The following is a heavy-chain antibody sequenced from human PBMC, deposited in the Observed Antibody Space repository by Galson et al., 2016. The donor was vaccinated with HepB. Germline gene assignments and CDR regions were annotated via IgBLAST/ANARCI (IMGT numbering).Heavy chain of an antibody. V-gene: IGHV3-53*01. CDR2: IYSVGST. J-gene: IGHJ4*02. CDR3: ARVQTFYDYIWGTSRPRYFDN. D-gene: IGHD3-16*02. CDR1: GFAVRSNF. Sequence: SLRLSCAVSGFAVRSNFMAWVRQAPGTGLEWVSLIYSVGSTYYADSVRGRFTLSRDISKNTLFLEMLSLRAEDTAVYYCARVQTFYDYIWGTSRPRYFDNWGQGTLVTVSS.